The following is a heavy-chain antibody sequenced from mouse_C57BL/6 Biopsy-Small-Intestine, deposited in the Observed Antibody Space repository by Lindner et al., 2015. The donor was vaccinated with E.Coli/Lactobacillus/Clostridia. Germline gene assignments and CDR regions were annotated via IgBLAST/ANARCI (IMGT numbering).Heavy chain of an antibody. V-gene: IGHV1-81*01. CDR1: GYTFTSYG. J-gene: IGHJ4*01. CDR3: ARTATVVGGGAMDY. D-gene: IGHD1-1*01. CDR2: IYPRSGNT. Sequence: VQLQESGVELARPGASVKLSCKASGYTFTSYGISWVKQGIGQGLEWIGEIYPRSGNTYYNEKFKAKATLTADKSSSTAYMELRSLTSEDSAVYFCARTATVVGGGAMDYWGQGTSVTVSS.